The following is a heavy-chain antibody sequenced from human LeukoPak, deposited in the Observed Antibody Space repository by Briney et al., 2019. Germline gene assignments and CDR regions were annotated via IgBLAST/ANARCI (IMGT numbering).Heavy chain of an antibody. V-gene: IGHV1-69*01. Sequence: ASVKVSCKASGYSFTNYGISWVRQAPGQGLEWMGGIIPIFGTANYAQKFQGRVTITADESTSTAYMELSSLRSEDTAVYYCARGTDYYGMDVWGQGTTATVSS. J-gene: IGHJ6*02. CDR1: GYSFTNYG. CDR2: IIPIFGTA. CDR3: ARGTDYYGMDV.